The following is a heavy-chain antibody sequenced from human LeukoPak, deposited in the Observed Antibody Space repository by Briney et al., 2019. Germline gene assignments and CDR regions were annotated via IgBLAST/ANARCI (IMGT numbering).Heavy chain of an antibody. D-gene: IGHD2-15*01. CDR3: ARGMCSGGNCYSAPDY. CDR1: GFTVSSNY. J-gene: IGHJ4*02. V-gene: IGHV3-53*01. CDR2: IYSGGST. Sequence: GGSLRLSCAASGFTVSSNYMNWVRQASGKGLEWVSVIYSGGSTYYADSVKGRFTISRDNSKNTLYLQMNSLRAGDTAVYYCARGMCSGGNCYSAPDYWGQGTLVTVSS.